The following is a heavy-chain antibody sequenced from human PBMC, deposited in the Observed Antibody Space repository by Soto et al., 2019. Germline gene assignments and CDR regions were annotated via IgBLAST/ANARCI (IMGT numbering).Heavy chain of an antibody. V-gene: IGHV2-5*01. CDR1: GFSLSTSGVG. CDR3: AHHSATRYAKDAFDI. J-gene: IGHJ3*02. Sequence: QITLKESGPTLVKPTQTLTLTCTFSGFSLSTSGVGVGWIRQPPGKALEWLALIYWNDDKRYSPSLKSRLIITNDTPKNQVVLTMTNMDPVDTATYYCAHHSATRYAKDAFDIWGQGTMVTVSS. CDR2: IYWNDDK. D-gene: IGHD2-15*01.